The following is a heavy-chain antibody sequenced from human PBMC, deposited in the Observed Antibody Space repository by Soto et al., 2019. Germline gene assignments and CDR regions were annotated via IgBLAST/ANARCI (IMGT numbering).Heavy chain of an antibody. Sequence: EVQLVESGGGLVQPGGSLRLSCAASGFTFSSYAMHWVRQAPGKGLEYVSAISSYGGSTYYANYVKCRFTISRDNFKKPLYLQMCSLRAEDMAVYYCARDPDSSGYYYFDYWGQGTLVTVSS. D-gene: IGHD3-22*01. CDR2: ISSYGGST. V-gene: IGHV3-64*01. J-gene: IGHJ4*02. CDR3: ARDPDSSGYYYFDY. CDR1: GFTFSSYA.